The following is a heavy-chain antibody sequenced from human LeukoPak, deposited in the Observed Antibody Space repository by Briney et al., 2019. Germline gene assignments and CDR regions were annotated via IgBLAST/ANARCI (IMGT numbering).Heavy chain of an antibody. D-gene: IGHD6-13*01. V-gene: IGHV1-69*04. CDR2: IIPILGIA. CDR3: ASSVAAAGTSYFDY. J-gene: IGHJ4*02. Sequence: ASVKVSCKASGGTFSSYAISWVRQAPGQGLEWMGRIIPILGIAKYAQKFQGRVTITADKSTSTAYMELSSLRSEDTAVYYCASSVAAAGTSYFDYWGQGTLVTVSS. CDR1: GGTFSSYA.